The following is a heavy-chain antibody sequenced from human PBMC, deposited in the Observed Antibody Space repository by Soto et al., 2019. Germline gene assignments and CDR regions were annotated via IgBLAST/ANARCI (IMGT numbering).Heavy chain of an antibody. D-gene: IGHD5-18*01. V-gene: IGHV3-30*18. CDR3: AKDGYKYKYCSDY. CDR1: GFSFSLYG. CDR2: ISKDGGDK. J-gene: IGHJ4*02. Sequence: GGSLRLSWAASGFSFSLYGIHWVRQAPGKGLEWVAVISKDGGDKEYAESVKGRCTISRENSKSTVYLKMNSLRVEDTAVYYCAKDGYKYKYCSDYWGQGTLVTVSS.